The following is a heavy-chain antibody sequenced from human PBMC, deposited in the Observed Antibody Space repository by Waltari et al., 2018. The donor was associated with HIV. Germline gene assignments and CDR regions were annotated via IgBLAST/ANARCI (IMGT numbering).Heavy chain of an antibody. D-gene: IGHD2-2*01. Sequence: EVQLVESGGGLVQPGGSLRLSCAASGFTFGTYEMNWVRQAPGKGLEWVSYISSSGSTIYYADSVKGRFTISRDNAKNSLYLQMNSLRAEDTAVYYCASIVVVPFNWFDPWGQGTLVTVSS. V-gene: IGHV3-48*03. CDR1: GFTFGTYE. CDR3: ASIVVVPFNWFDP. J-gene: IGHJ5*02. CDR2: ISSSGSTI.